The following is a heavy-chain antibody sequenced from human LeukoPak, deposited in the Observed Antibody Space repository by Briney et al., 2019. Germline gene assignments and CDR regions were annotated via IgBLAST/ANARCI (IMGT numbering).Heavy chain of an antibody. J-gene: IGHJ4*02. CDR2: IIPIFGTA. Sequence: ASVKVSCKASGGTFSSYAISWVRQAPGQGLEWMGGIIPIFGTANYAQKFQGRVTITADESTSTAYMELSSLRSEDTAVYYCARGIQLWLPPDYRGQGTLVTVSS. CDR3: ARGIQLWLPPDY. CDR1: GGTFSSYA. V-gene: IGHV1-69*13. D-gene: IGHD5-18*01.